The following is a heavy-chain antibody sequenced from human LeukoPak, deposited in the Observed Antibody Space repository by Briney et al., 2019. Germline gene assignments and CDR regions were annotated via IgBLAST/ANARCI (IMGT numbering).Heavy chain of an antibody. Sequence: SQTLSLTCVVSGDSVSSKNGAWNWIRQSPSRGLEWLGRTYYRSKWYNDYAESMEGRMTISQDTSKNQYSLHLNSVTPDDTAVYYCARDFGTTGWHTFDYWGEGTLVTVSS. CDR1: GDSVSSKNGA. CDR3: ARDFGTTGWHTFDY. D-gene: IGHD6-19*01. V-gene: IGHV6-1*01. CDR2: TYYRSKWYN. J-gene: IGHJ4*02.